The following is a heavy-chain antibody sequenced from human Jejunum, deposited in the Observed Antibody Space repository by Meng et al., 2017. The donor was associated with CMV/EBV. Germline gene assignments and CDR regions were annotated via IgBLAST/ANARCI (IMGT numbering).Heavy chain of an antibody. CDR3: ARDLPGVGVDY. CDR1: GGSIRTYS. Sequence: QVQLQESGPGLVKPSETRSLTCSVSGGSIRTYSWTWIRQPAGKGLEWIGRISSSGSTNYNPSLNSRVTMSVDTSKNHFSLRLSSVTAADTAVYYCARDLPGVGVDYWGQGTLVTVSS. D-gene: IGHD2-2*01. J-gene: IGHJ4*02. CDR2: ISSSGST. V-gene: IGHV4-4*07.